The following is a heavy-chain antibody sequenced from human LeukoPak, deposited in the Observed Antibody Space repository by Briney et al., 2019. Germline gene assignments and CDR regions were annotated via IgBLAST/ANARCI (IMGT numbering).Heavy chain of an antibody. V-gene: IGHV3-7*01. Sequence: GGSLRLSCAVSGFSLSDYWMNWVRQTPGKGPEWLANIKQDGSEKNYVESVNGRFIISRDNAKNSGYLQMNSLRAEDTAVYYCVGGTGWLPLTWGQGTLVTVSS. CDR3: VGGTGWLPLT. J-gene: IGHJ5*01. CDR1: GFSLSDYW. CDR2: IKQDGSEK. D-gene: IGHD6-19*01.